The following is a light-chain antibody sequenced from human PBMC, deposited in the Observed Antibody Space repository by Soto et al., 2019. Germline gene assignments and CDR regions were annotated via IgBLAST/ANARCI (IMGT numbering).Light chain of an antibody. CDR3: QQYNNWPAIT. Sequence: EIVMTQSPATLSVSPGERATLSCRASQSVRSNLAWYQQRPGQAPRLLIYGTSTRATGIPARFSGSGSGTEFTLSISSLQSEDFAVYYCQQYNNWPAITFGQGTRLENK. V-gene: IGKV3D-15*01. CDR2: GTS. CDR1: QSVRSN. J-gene: IGKJ5*01.